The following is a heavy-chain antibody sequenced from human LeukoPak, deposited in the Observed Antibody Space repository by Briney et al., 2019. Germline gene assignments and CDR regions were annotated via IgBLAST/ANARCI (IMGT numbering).Heavy chain of an antibody. CDR1: GYTFTSYA. CDR2: IIPIFGTA. V-gene: IGHV1-69*13. Sequence: SVKVSCKASGYTFTSYAMNWVRQAPGQGLEWMGGIIPIFGTANYAQKFQGRVTITADESTSTAYMELSSLRSEDTAVYYCARGVVVRNGMDVWGQGTTVTVSS. D-gene: IGHD2-2*01. J-gene: IGHJ6*02. CDR3: ARGVVVRNGMDV.